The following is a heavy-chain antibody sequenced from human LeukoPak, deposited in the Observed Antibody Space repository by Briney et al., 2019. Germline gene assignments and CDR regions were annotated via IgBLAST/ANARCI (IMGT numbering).Heavy chain of an antibody. J-gene: IGHJ4*02. CDR2: INHSGST. D-gene: IGHD6-19*01. CDR1: GGSFSGYY. CDR3: ARLPVAGTEGFDY. V-gene: IGHV4-34*01. Sequence: SETLSLTCAVYGGSFSGYYWSWIRQPPGKGLEWIGKINHSGSTNYNPSLKSRATISVDTSKDQFSLKLSSVTAADTAVYYCARLPVAGTEGFDYWGQGTLVTVSS.